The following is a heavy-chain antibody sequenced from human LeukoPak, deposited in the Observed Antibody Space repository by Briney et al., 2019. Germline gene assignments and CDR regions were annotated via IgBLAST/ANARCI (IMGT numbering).Heavy chain of an antibody. CDR1: GGSISSSSYY. V-gene: IGHV4-39*01. CDR2: IYYSGST. CDR3: ASYYDFWSGFWFDP. D-gene: IGHD3-3*01. Sequence: PSETPSLTCTVSGGSISSSSYYWGWIRQPPGKGLEWIGSIYYSGSTYYNPSLKSRVTISVDTSKNQFSLKLSSVTAADTAVYYCASYYDFWSGFWFDPWGQGTLVTVSS. J-gene: IGHJ5*02.